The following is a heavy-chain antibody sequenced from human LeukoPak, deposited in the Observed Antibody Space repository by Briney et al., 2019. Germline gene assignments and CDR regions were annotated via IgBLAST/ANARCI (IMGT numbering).Heavy chain of an antibody. D-gene: IGHD3-22*01. V-gene: IGHV3-53*01. CDR1: GFTVSSNY. J-gene: IGHJ4*02. CDR2: IYSGGST. CDR3: ARGGYYDSSGSLSY. Sequence: GGSLRLSCAASGFTVSSNYMSWVRQAPGKGLEWVSVIYSGGSTYYADSVKGRFTISRDNSKNTLYLQMNSLRAEDTAVYYCARGGYYDSSGSLSYWGQGTLVTVSS.